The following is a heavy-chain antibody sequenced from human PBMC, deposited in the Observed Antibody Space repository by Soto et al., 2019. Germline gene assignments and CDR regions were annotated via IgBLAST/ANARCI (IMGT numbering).Heavy chain of an antibody. CDR3: VPPGTATTGTGD. CDR1: GFTFSSYG. V-gene: IGHV3-30*03. J-gene: IGHJ4*02. D-gene: IGHD1-1*01. CDR2: ISDDGSDK. Sequence: QVQLVESGGGVVQPGRSLRLSCAASGFTFSSYGMHWVRQAPGKGLDWVAVISDDGSDKYYADSVKGRFTISRDNSKNALYRQMNSLRAEDTAVYYCVPPGTATTGTGDWGQGTLVTVSS.